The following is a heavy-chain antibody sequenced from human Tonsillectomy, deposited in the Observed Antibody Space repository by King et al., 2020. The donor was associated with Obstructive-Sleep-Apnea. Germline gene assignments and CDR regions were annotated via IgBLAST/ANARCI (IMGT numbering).Heavy chain of an antibody. Sequence: VQLVESGAEVKKPVASVKVSCKASGYTFTINGISWLRQSPGQGLEWMGWISAYNCNTNYAQKLQGRVTMTTDTSTSTAYMELRSLRSDDTAVYYCARDRGIQLWYDAFDIWGQGTMVTVSS. J-gene: IGHJ3*02. CDR1: GYTFTING. D-gene: IGHD5-18*01. CDR3: ARDRGIQLWYDAFDI. CDR2: ISAYNCNT. V-gene: IGHV1-18*01.